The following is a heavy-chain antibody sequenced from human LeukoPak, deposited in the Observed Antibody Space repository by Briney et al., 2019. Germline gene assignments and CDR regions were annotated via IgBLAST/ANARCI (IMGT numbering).Heavy chain of an antibody. J-gene: IGHJ4*02. D-gene: IGHD3-22*01. CDR1: GFTFSNFW. Sequence: GESLRLSCTASGFTFSNFWMGWVRQAPGKGLEWVANIKQDETEKFYLGSVKGRFTISRDNAKNSLYLQMNSLRAEDTAVYYCARAGYYYDSSGSPGLDYWGQGTLVTVSP. V-gene: IGHV3-7*01. CDR3: ARAGYYYDSSGSPGLDY. CDR2: IKQDETEK.